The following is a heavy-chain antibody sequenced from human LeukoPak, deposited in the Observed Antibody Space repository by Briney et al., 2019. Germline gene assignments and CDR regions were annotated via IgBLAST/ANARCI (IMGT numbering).Heavy chain of an antibody. D-gene: IGHD3-9*01. CDR1: GYTFTDYY. V-gene: IGHV1-46*01. CDR2: INPHGDYT. J-gene: IGHJ3*02. CDR3: ARERELRYFDLTIDAFDI. Sequence: ASVKVSCKPFGYTFTDYYIHWVRQAPGQWLEWMGIINPHGDYTTYARNFQGRVTTATDTSTSTAYMELRSLRSDDTAVYYCARERELRYFDLTIDAFDIWGQGTMVTVSS.